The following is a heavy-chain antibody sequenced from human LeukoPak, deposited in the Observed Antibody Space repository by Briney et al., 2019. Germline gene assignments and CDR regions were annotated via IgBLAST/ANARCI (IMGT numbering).Heavy chain of an antibody. D-gene: IGHD6-13*01. CDR1: GGSISNYY. CDR3: ARGRDVAAALNWFDP. Sequence: SETLSLTCTVSGGSISNYYWSWIRQPPGKGLEWIGYIYYSGTTNYNPSLKSRVTISVDTSKNQFSLKLNSVTAADTAVYYCARGRDVAAALNWFDPWGQGTLVTVSS. J-gene: IGHJ5*02. V-gene: IGHV4-59*12. CDR2: IYYSGTT.